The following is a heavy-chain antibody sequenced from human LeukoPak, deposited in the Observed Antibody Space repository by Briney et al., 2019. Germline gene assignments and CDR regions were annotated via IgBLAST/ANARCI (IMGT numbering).Heavy chain of an antibody. Sequence: ASVKVSCKASGYTFTSYGITWVRQAPGQGLEWMGWISTYNGNTNYAQKLQGRVTMTTDTSTSTAYMELRSLRSDDTAVYYCARDLSHYGSGSSHWGQGTLVTVSS. CDR3: ARDLSHYGSGSSH. CDR1: GYTFTSYG. J-gene: IGHJ4*02. CDR2: ISTYNGNT. D-gene: IGHD3-10*01. V-gene: IGHV1-18*01.